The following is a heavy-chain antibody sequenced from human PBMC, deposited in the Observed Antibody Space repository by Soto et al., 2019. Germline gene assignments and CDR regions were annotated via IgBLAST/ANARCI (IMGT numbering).Heavy chain of an antibody. D-gene: IGHD1-1*01. CDR3: VKGYWKGDV. V-gene: IGHV3-23*01. CDR1: GFTFSTYA. CDR2: ISGSGGSI. J-gene: IGHJ6*02. Sequence: GGSLRLSCAASGFTFSTYAMNWVRQAPGNGLEWVSAISGSGGSIHYADPVKGRFTISRDNSKNTLYLQMNSLRDEDTAVYHCVKGYWKGDVWGQGTTVTSP.